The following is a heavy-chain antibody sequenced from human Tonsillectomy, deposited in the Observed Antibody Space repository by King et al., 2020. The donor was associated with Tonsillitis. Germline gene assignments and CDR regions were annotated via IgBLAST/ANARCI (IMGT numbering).Heavy chain of an antibody. Sequence: VQLVQSGAEVKKPGASVTVSCKASGFTFTAYYLHWVRQAPGQGLEWMGWINPNSGATYYAQKLQGRVSMTRDTSIGTAYLELSRLSSDDTALYYCAKGRQYDVWSGYYGYWGQGTLVTVPS. CDR3: AKGRQYDVWSGYYGY. CDR2: INPNSGAT. D-gene: IGHD3-3*01. V-gene: IGHV1-2*02. CDR1: GFTFTAYY. J-gene: IGHJ4*02.